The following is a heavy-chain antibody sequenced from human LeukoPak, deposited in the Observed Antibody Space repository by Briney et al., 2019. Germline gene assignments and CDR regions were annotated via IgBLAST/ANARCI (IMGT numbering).Heavy chain of an antibody. V-gene: IGHV1-2*02. J-gene: IGHJ4*02. CDR1: GYTFTGYY. CDR3: GAPLQQWLVPGGGTFDF. Sequence: ASVKVSCKASGYTFTGYYMHWVRQAPGQGLEWMGWINPNTGGTNPAQKFQGRVTMTWDTSISTAYMELSRLKSDDTAVYYCGAPLQQWLVPGGGTFDFWGQGTPVTVSS. D-gene: IGHD6-19*01. CDR2: INPNTGGT.